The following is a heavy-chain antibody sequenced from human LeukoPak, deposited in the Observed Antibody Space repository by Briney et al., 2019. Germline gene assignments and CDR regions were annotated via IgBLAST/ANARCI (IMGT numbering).Heavy chain of an antibody. CDR2: ISWNSGSI. J-gene: IGHJ6*02. CDR1: GFTFDDYA. V-gene: IGHV3-9*01. Sequence: GGSLRLSCAASGFTFDDYAMHWVRQAPGKGLEWVSGISWNSGSIGYADSVKGRFTISRDNAKNSLYLQMNSLRAEDTALYDCAKDVNYYYYYGMDVWGQGTTVTVSS. CDR3: AKDVNYYYYYGMDV.